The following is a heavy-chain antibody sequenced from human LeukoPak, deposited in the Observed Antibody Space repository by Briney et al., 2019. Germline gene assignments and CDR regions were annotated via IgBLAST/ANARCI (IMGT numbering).Heavy chain of an antibody. D-gene: IGHD2-21*02. CDR3: AKDMTLFDY. CDR1: GFTFSSYE. Sequence: GSLILSCAASGFTFSSYEMNWVRQAPGKGLEWVSAISGRGGSTYYADSVKGRFTISRDNSKNTLYLQMNSLRAEDTAVYYCAKDMTLFDYWGQGTLVTVSS. V-gene: IGHV3-23*01. CDR2: ISGRGGST. J-gene: IGHJ4*02.